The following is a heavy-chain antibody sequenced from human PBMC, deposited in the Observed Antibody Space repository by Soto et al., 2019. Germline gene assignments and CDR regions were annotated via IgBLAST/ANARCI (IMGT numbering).Heavy chain of an antibody. V-gene: IGHV3-15*01. Sequence: EVQLVESGGGLVKPGGSLRLSCAASGFTLSNAWVSWVRQAPGKGLEWVGRIKNKIEGGTTDYAAPVKGRFSISRDDSKNMLYLQMNSLITADTAVYYCAPKWNVDYGGQGTLVTVSS. J-gene: IGHJ4*02. CDR1: GFTLSNAW. CDR2: IKNKIEGGTT. CDR3: APKWNVDY. D-gene: IGHD1-20*01.